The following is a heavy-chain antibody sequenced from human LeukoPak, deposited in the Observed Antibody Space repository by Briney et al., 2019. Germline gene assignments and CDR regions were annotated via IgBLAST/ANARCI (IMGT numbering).Heavy chain of an antibody. J-gene: IGHJ5*02. CDR3: ARVDGSCSGGSCPSGNWFDP. CDR2: FHTRGST. Sequence: SETLSLTCTVSGGSISSYYWSWIRQPAGKGLEWIGRFHTRGSTNYNPSLKSRVIISVDTSKNQFSLKLNSVTAADTAVYYCARVDGSCSGGSCPSGNWFDPWGQGTLVTVSS. D-gene: IGHD2-15*01. V-gene: IGHV4-4*07. CDR1: GGSISSYY.